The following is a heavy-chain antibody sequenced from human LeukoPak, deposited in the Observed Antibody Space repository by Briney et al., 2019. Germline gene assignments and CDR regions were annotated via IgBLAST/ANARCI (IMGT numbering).Heavy chain of an antibody. V-gene: IGHV3-23*01. CDR3: AASEYSSDFDY. D-gene: IGHD2/OR15-2a*01. CDR1: GFTFSSYW. J-gene: IGHJ4*02. CDR2: ISGSGGST. Sequence: GGSLRLSCAASGFTFSSYWMSWVRQAPGKGLEWVSAISGSGGSTYYADSVKGRFTISRDNSKNTLYLQMNSLRAEDTAVYYCAASEYSSDFDYWGQGTLVTVSS.